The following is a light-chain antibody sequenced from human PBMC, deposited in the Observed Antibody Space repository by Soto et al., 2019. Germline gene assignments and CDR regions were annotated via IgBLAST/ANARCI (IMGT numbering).Light chain of an antibody. Sequence: DIQMTQSPSTLSGSVGDRVTITCRASQTISSWLAWYQQKPGKAPKLLIYKASTLKSGVPSRFSGSGSGTEVTLTISSLQPDEFATYYCQHYNSYSEACGQGTKGDIK. V-gene: IGKV1-5*03. CDR2: KAS. J-gene: IGKJ1*01. CDR3: QHYNSYSEA. CDR1: QTISSW.